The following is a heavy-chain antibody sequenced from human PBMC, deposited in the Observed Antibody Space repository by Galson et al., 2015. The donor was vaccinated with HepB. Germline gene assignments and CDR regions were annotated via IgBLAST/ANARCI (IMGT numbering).Heavy chain of an antibody. CDR1: GFTFSSYA. D-gene: IGHD6-13*01. Sequence: SLRLSCAASGFTFSSYAMHWVRQAPGKGLEWVAVISYDGSNKHYADSVKGRFTISRDNSKNTLYLQMNSLRAEDTAVYYCARESSSWYVYFDYWGQGTLVTVSS. CDR2: ISYDGSNK. V-gene: IGHV3-30*04. CDR3: ARESSSWYVYFDY. J-gene: IGHJ4*02.